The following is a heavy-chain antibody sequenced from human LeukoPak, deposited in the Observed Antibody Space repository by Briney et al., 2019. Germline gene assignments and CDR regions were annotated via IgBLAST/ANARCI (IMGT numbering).Heavy chain of an antibody. CDR2: IYSGGST. J-gene: IGHJ4*02. D-gene: IGHD4-23*01. Sequence: GGSLRLSWAASGFTVSSNYMSWVRQAPGKGLEWVSVIYSGGSTYYADSVKGRFTISRDNSKNTLYLQMNSLRAEDTAVYYCAREDGYGGRFFDYWGQGTLVTVSS. V-gene: IGHV3-53*01. CDR1: GFTVSSNY. CDR3: AREDGYGGRFFDY.